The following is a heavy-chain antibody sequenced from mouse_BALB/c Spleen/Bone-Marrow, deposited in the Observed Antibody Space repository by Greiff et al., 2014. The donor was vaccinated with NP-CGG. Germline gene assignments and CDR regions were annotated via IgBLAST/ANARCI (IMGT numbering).Heavy chain of an antibody. J-gene: IGHJ2*01. CDR3: ARGDKGDYFDY. V-gene: IGHV1S130*01. CDR2: IHPNSGNT. Sequence: ESGSVLVRPGASVKLSCKASGYTFTSSWMHWAKQRPGQGLEWIGEIHPNSGNTNYNEKFKGKATLTVDTSSSTAYVDLSSMTSEDSAVYYCARGDKGDYFDYWGQGTTLTVSS. CDR1: GYTFTSSW.